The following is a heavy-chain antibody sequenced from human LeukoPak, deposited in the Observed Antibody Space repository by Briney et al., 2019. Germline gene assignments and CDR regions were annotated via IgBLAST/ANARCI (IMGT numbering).Heavy chain of an antibody. CDR2: IYQSGST. D-gene: IGHD3-16*01. CDR1: GGSISSSTYY. CDR3: ARMWGTTFYYYYMNL. J-gene: IGHJ6*03. Sequence: PSETLSLTCTVSGGSISSSTYYWGWIRQPPGKGLEWIGSIYQSGSTNYNPSPKSRVTISVDTSKDRFSLKLTSVTAADTAVYFCARMWGTTFYYYYMNLWGRGTTVTVSS. V-gene: IGHV4-39*01.